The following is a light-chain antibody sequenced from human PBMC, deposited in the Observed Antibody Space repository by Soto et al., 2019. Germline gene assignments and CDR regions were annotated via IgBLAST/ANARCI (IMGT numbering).Light chain of an antibody. CDR3: SSYTSSSSYV. CDR1: SSDIGGFYH. J-gene: IGLJ1*01. V-gene: IGLV2-14*03. Sequence: QSALTQPASVSDSPGQSITISCIGTSSDIGGFYHVSWHQQHPGKAPQLIIYDVSNRPSGVSNRFSGSKTGNTASLIISGLQAEDEADYYCSSYTSSSSYVFGSGTKLTVL. CDR2: DVS.